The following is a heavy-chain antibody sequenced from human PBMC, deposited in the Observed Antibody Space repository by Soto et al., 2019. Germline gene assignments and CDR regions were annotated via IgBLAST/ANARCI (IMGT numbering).Heavy chain of an antibody. V-gene: IGHV4-30-4*01. CDR1: GGSISSGDYY. Sequence: QVQLQESGPGLVKPSQTLSLTCTVSGGSISSGDYYWSWIRQPPGKGLEWIGYIYYSGSTYYNPSLKSRVTISVDTSENQFSLKLSSVTAADTAVYYCARDTAMVGYYLDYWGQGTLVTVSS. CDR2: IYYSGST. D-gene: IGHD5-18*01. CDR3: ARDTAMVGYYLDY. J-gene: IGHJ4*02.